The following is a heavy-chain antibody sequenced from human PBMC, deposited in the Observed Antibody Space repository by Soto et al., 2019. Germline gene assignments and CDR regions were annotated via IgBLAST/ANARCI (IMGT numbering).Heavy chain of an antibody. CDR3: ARRASRGRDPFYFDS. Sequence: QVQLQESGPGLVKPSQTLSLTCSVSGGSISGGGYYWSWIRQHPGKGLEWIGYIYYSGSTYYNPSLESRVTISIDTSENQFSPKLTSVSAADTAVYYCARRASRGRDPFYFDSWGQGTLVAVSS. D-gene: IGHD1-26*01. J-gene: IGHJ4*02. V-gene: IGHV4-31*03. CDR1: GGSISGGGYY. CDR2: IYYSGST.